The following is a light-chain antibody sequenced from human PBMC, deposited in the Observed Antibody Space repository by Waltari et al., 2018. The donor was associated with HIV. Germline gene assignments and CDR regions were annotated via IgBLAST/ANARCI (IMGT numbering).Light chain of an antibody. V-gene: IGLV2-8*01. CDR2: EVS. Sequence: QSALTQPASVSGSPGQSITISCTGTSSDVGGYNYVSWYQQHPGKAPKLMIYEVSKRPSGVPDRFSGSKSGNTASLTVSGLQAEDEADYYCSSYAGSNNWVFGGGTKLIVL. CDR1: SSDVGGYNY. J-gene: IGLJ3*02. CDR3: SSYAGSNNWV.